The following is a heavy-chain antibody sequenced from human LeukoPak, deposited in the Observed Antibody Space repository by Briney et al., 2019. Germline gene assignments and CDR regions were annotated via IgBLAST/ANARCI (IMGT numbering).Heavy chain of an antibody. D-gene: IGHD5-18*01. CDR1: GFTFSGSA. Sequence: GGSLRLSCAASGFTFSGSAMHWVRQASGKGLEWVGRIRSKANSYATAYAASVKGRFTISRDDSKNTAYLQMNSLKTEDTAVYYCTRGSSYGGSSRKAYYYYGMDVWGQGTTVTVSS. CDR2: IRSKANSYAT. CDR3: TRGSSYGGSSRKAYYYYGMDV. J-gene: IGHJ6*02. V-gene: IGHV3-73*01.